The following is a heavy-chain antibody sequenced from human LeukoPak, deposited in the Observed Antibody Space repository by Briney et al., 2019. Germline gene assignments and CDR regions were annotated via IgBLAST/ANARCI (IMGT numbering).Heavy chain of an antibody. CDR3: ARLPNDYDYVWGSYRYTSYYMDV. Sequence: KPSETLSLTCTVSGGSISSSSYYWGWIRQPPGKGLEWIGSIYYSGSTYYNPSLKSRVTISVDTSKNQFSLKLSSVTAADTAVYYCARLPNDYDYVWGSYRYTSYYMDVWGKGTTVTVSS. D-gene: IGHD3-16*02. J-gene: IGHJ6*03. CDR2: IYYSGST. CDR1: GGSISSSSYY. V-gene: IGHV4-39*01.